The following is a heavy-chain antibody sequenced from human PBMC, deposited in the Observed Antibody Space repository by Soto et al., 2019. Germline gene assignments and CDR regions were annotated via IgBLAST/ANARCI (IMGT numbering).Heavy chain of an antibody. J-gene: IGHJ5*02. Sequence: TLSLTCTVSGGSISNSNYYWSWIRQLPGKCLEWIGNIYYIGTTSYNPSLKSRVTISIDTSKNQFSLKLRSVVAADRAMYYCAKNGTTRHWFDPWGQGTMVTVSS. CDR1: GGSISNSNYY. CDR2: IYYIGTT. CDR3: AKNGTTRHWFDP. V-gene: IGHV4-31*03. D-gene: IGHD1-1*01.